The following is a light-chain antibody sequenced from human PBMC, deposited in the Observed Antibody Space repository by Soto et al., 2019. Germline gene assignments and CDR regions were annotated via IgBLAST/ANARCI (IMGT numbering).Light chain of an antibody. CDR2: GAS. V-gene: IGKV1-5*01. CDR1: QSIRNW. CDR3: QQYHNWPPIT. Sequence: DNQLTQSPSSISASVGDRVTITCRASQSIRNWLAWYQDKPGKAPKLLIYGASSLESGVPSRFSGSGSGTEFTLTISNLQSEDFAVYFCQQYHNWPPITFGQGTRLEIK. J-gene: IGKJ5*01.